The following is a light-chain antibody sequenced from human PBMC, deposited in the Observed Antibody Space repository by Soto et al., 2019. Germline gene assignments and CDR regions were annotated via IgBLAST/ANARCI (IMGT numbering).Light chain of an antibody. J-gene: IGKJ1*01. Sequence: EFVLTQSPGTLPLSAGERATVSCRASQTVSSSYLAWYQQKPGQAPRLLISGASNRATGIPDRFGGSGSGADFTLTICSLEPEDFAVYYCQQYGSSPRTFGQGTKVDI. CDR2: GAS. CDR3: QQYGSSPRT. CDR1: QTVSSSY. V-gene: IGKV3-20*01.